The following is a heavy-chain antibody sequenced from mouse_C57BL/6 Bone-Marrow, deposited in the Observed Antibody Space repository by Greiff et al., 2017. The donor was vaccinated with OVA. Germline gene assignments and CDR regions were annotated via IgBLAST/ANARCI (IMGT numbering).Heavy chain of an antibody. CDR2: IDPENGDT. CDR1: GFNIKDDY. J-gene: IGHJ3*01. V-gene: IGHV14-4*01. D-gene: IGHD1-1*01. CDR3: TYYGSSPGWFAY. Sequence: EVQLQQSGAELVRPGASVKLSCTASGFNIKDDYMHWVKQRPEQGLEWIGWIDPENGDTEYASKFQGKATITADTSSNTAYLQLSSLTSEDTAVYYCTYYGSSPGWFAYWGQGTLVTVSA.